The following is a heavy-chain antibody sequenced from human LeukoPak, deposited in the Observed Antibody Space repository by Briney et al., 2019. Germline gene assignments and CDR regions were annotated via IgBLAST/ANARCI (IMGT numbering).Heavy chain of an antibody. J-gene: IGHJ3*01. CDR1: GYTFTGYY. D-gene: IGHD1-26*01. Sequence: ASVKVSCKASGYTFTGYYMHWVRQAPGQGLEWMGWINPNNGGTNYAQKFQGRVAMTRDTSISTAYMDLSRLKSDDTAVYYCAREGYGGGQDFDVWGQGTMVTVSS. CDR3: AREGYGGGQDFDV. CDR2: INPNNGGT. V-gene: IGHV1-2*02.